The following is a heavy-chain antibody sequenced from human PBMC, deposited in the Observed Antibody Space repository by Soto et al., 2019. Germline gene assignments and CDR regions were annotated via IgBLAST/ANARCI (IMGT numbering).Heavy chain of an antibody. V-gene: IGHV2-5*02. CDR2: IFWDDDK. J-gene: IGHJ4*02. D-gene: IGHD6-13*01. CDR1: GFSLTTSVVG. CDR3: THKRSSWYYFDY. Sequence: SGPTLVNPTQTLTLTCTFSGFSLTTSVVGVGWVRQPPGKALEWLAFIFWDDDKRYSPSLKSRLTITKDTSKKQVVLTVSNVHPVDTATYHCTHKRSSWYYFDYWGQGTLVTVSS.